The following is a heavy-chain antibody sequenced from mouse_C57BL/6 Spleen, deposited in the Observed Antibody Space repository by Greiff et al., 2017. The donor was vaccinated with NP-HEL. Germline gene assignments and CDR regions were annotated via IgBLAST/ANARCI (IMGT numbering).Heavy chain of an antibody. Sequence: EVHLVESGGGLVKPGGSLKLSCAASGFTFSDYGMHWVRQAPEKGLEWVAYISSGSSTIYYADTVKGRFTISRDNAKNTLFLQMTSLRSEDTAMYYCARTGEWYFDVWGTGTTVTVSS. CDR3: ARTGEWYFDV. V-gene: IGHV5-17*01. CDR2: ISSGSSTI. CDR1: GFTFSDYG. J-gene: IGHJ1*03.